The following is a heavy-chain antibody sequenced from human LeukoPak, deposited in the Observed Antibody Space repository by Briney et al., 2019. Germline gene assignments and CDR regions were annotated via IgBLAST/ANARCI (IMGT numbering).Heavy chain of an antibody. CDR2: IYYSGNT. V-gene: IGHV4-39*01. CDR1: GGPISRSSFY. Sequence: SETLSLTCTVSGGPISRSSFYWGWIRQPPGKGLEWSGSIYYSGNTYYNPSLKSRVTISVDTSKNQFSLKLSSVTAADTAVYYCARGLSSSSWYNWFDPWGQGTLVIVSS. D-gene: IGHD6-13*01. CDR3: ARGLSSSSWYNWFDP. J-gene: IGHJ5*02.